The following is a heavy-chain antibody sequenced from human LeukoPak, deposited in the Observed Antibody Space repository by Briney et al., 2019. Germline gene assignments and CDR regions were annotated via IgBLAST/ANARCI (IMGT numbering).Heavy chain of an antibody. D-gene: IGHD3-3*01. CDR1: GFTFGYYA. Sequence: GSLRLSCAASGFTFGYYAMSWVRQAPGKGLEWVSAISGSGSSTFYADSVKGRFAISRDNSKNTLSLQMNSLRAEDTAVYYCAKDESGGVVAFDYWGQGTLVTVSS. J-gene: IGHJ4*02. CDR2: ISGSGSST. CDR3: AKDESGGVVAFDY. V-gene: IGHV3-23*01.